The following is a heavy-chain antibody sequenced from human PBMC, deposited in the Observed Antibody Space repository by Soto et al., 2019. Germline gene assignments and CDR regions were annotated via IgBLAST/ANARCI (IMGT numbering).Heavy chain of an antibody. CDR3: ARAIVVVVAATPPLAFDI. CDR1: GGSFSGYY. CDR2: INHSGST. D-gene: IGHD2-15*01. Sequence: SETLSLTCAVYGGSFSGYYWSWIRQPPGKGLEWIGEINHSGSTNYNPSLKSRVTISVDTSKNQFSLKLSSVTAADTAVYYCARAIVVVVAATPPLAFDIWGQGTMVTVSS. V-gene: IGHV4-34*01. J-gene: IGHJ3*02.